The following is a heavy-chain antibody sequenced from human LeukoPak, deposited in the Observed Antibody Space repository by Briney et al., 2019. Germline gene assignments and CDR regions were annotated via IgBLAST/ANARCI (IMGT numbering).Heavy chain of an antibody. V-gene: IGHV1-2*03. J-gene: IGHJ5*02. CDR3: ARDTPITIFGVVTGGFDP. D-gene: IGHD3-3*01. Sequence: GASVKVSCKASGYTSTGYYMHWVQQAPGQGLEWMGWINPNSGGTNYAQKFQGRVTMTRDTSISTAYMELSRLRSDDTAVYYCARDTPITIFGVVTGGFDPWGQGTLVTVSS. CDR1: GYTSTGYY. CDR2: INPNSGGT.